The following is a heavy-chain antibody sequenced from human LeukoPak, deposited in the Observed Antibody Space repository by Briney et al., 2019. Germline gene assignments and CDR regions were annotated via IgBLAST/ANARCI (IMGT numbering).Heavy chain of an antibody. CDR1: GFSFGDYA. D-gene: IGHD4-17*01. CDR3: TRGLSANGDYGY. V-gene: IGHV3-49*04. CDR2: IRSKGYGGTT. Sequence: GGSLRLSCTASGFSFGDYAMSWVRQAPGKGLVWVGFIRSKGYGGTTEYAASVKGRFTISRDDSKSIAYLQMNSLKTEDTAVYYCTRGLSANGDYGYWGQGTLVTVSS. J-gene: IGHJ4*02.